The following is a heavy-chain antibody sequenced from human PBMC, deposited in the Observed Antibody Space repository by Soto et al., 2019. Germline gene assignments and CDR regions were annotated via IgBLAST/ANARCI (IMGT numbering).Heavy chain of an antibody. CDR1: GFTFSSYW. V-gene: IGHV3-7*01. J-gene: IGHJ5*02. Sequence: GGSLRLSCVASGFTFSSYWMSWVRQAPGKGLEWVANIKQDGSERYYVDSAKGRFTISRDNAKNSLYLQMNSLRAEDTAVYYCARRICSVTICSRGPFDPWGQGTLVTVSS. CDR3: ARRICSVTICSRGPFDP. CDR2: IKQDGSER. D-gene: IGHD2-2*01.